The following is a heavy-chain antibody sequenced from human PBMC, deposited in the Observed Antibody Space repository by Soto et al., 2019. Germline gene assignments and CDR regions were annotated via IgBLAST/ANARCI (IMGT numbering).Heavy chain of an antibody. V-gene: IGHV4-30-4*01. Sequence: PSETLSLTCTVSGGSISSGDYYWSWIRQPPGKGLEWIGYIYYSGSTYYNPSLKSRVTISVDTSKNQFSLKLSSVTAADTAVYYCASESTTVTHVDYYFDYWGQGTLVTVSS. CDR3: ASESTTVTHVDYYFDY. D-gene: IGHD4-17*01. J-gene: IGHJ4*02. CDR1: GGSISSGDYY. CDR2: IYYSGST.